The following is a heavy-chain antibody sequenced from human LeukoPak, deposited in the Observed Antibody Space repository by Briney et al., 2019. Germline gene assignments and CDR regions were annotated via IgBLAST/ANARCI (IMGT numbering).Heavy chain of an antibody. J-gene: IGHJ3*02. CDR1: GGTFSSYA. CDR2: IIPIFGTA. V-gene: IGHV1-69*01. CDR3: ARVKSGKLYSGYDRGAFDI. D-gene: IGHD5-12*01. Sequence: SVKVSCKASGGTFSSYAISWVRQAPGQGLEWMGGIIPIFGTANYAQKFQGRVTITADESTSTAYMELSSLRSEDTAVYYCARVKSGKLYSGYDRGAFDIWGQGTMVTVSS.